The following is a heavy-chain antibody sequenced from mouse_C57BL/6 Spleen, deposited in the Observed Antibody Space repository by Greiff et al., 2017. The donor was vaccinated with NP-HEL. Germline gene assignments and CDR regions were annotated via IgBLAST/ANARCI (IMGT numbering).Heavy chain of an antibody. CDR3: ARPYGNSAWFAY. Sequence: VQLQQPGAELVMPGASVKLSCKASGYTFTSYWMHWVKQRPGQGLEWIGEIDPSDSYTNYNQKFKGKSTLTVDKSSSTAYMQLSSLTSEDSAVYYCARPYGNSAWFAYWGQGTLVTVSA. V-gene: IGHV1-69*01. CDR2: IDPSDSYT. J-gene: IGHJ3*01. CDR1: GYTFTSYW. D-gene: IGHD2-1*01.